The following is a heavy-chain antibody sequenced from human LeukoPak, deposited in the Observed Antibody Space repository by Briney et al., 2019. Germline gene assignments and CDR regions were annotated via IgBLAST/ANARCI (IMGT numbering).Heavy chain of an antibody. CDR2: MNPNSGNT. J-gene: IGHJ4*02. D-gene: IGHD4-17*01. CDR1: GYTFTSYD. V-gene: IGHV1-8*01. Sequence: ASVKVSCKASGYTFTSYDINWVRQATGQGLEWMGWMNPNSGNTGYAQKFQGRVTMTRNTSISTAYMELSSLRSEDTAVYYCARVEDYGDFADYWGQGTLATVSS. CDR3: ARVEDYGDFADY.